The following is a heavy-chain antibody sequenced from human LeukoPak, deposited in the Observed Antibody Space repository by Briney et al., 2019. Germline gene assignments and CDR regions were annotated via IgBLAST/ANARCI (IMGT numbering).Heavy chain of an antibody. CDR3: ARDPPGSSPPLDY. CDR2: TWYDGSNK. J-gene: IGHJ4*02. V-gene: IGHV3-33*01. D-gene: IGHD6-6*01. Sequence: PGRSLRLSCAASGFTFSSYGMHWVRQAPGKGLEWVAVTWYDGSNKYYADSVEGRFTISRDNSKNTLYLQMNSLRAEDAALYYCARDPPGSSPPLDYWGQGTLVTVSS. CDR1: GFTFSSYG.